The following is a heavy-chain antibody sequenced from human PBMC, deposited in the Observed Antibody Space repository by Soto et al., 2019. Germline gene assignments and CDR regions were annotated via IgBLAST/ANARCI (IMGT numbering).Heavy chain of an antibody. D-gene: IGHD6-19*01. CDR1: GGSISGSY. V-gene: IGHV4-59*01. CDR2: VYYTGST. CDR3: ARSVAVPGAHIDY. J-gene: IGHJ4*02. Sequence: SETLSLTCSVSGGSISGSYWSWIRQSPGKGLEWLGYVYYTGSTNYSPSLRSRVSISVDTSKNEFSLRLSSVTSADTAVYFCARSVAVPGAHIDYWGQGTKVTVSS.